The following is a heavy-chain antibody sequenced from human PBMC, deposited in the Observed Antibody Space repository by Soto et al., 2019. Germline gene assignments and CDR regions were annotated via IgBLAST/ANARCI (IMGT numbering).Heavy chain of an antibody. CDR2: MYYSGSS. V-gene: IGHV4-59*01. J-gene: IGHJ4*02. Sequence: PSETLSLTCSVSGASMNNYYGSWVRQPPGKGLEWIGYMYYSGSSNYNSSLKSRVTISVDTSTNQFSLKLSSVTAADTAVYYCVRSGHSFGGVVWGRGTLVTVSS. CDR1: GASMNNYY. D-gene: IGHD3-16*01. CDR3: VRSGHSFGGVV.